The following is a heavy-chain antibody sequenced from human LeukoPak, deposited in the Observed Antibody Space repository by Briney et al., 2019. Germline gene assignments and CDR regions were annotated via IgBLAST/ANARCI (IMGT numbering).Heavy chain of an antibody. CDR3: ARVDFGTGLRYFDWLPRGFDY. V-gene: IGHV1-69*06. J-gene: IGHJ4*02. CDR1: GGTFSSYA. Sequence: SVKVSCKASGGTFSSYAISWVRQAPGQGLEWMGGIIPIFGTANYAQKFQGRVTITADKSTSTAYMELSSLRSEDTAVYYCARVDFGTGLRYFDWLPRGFDYWGQGTLVTVSS. CDR2: IIPIFGTA. D-gene: IGHD3-9*01.